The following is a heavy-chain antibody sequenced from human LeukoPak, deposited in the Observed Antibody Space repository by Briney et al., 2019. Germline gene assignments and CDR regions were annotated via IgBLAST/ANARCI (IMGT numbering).Heavy chain of an antibody. V-gene: IGHV3-23*01. Sequence: GTSLRLSCAASGFTFRSYGIHWVRQAPGKGLEWVSAISGSGGSTYYADSVKGRFTISRDNSKNTLYLQMNSLRAEDTAVYYCAKERKGPSYSPGPDAFDIWGQGTMVTVSS. D-gene: IGHD4-11*01. CDR2: ISGSGGST. CDR3: AKERKGPSYSPGPDAFDI. J-gene: IGHJ3*02. CDR1: GFTFRSYG.